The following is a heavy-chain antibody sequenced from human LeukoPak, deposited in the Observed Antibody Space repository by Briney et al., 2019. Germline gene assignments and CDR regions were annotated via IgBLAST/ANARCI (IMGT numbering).Heavy chain of an antibody. Sequence: GGSLRLSCAASGFIFSNYAMNWVRQAPGKGLEWVAVISYDGSNKYYADSVKGRFTISRDNSKNTLYLQMNSLTAEDTAVYYGARDWSGKYPYYYGMDVWGQGTTVTVS. CDR2: ISYDGSNK. V-gene: IGHV3-30-3*01. CDR1: GFIFSNYA. D-gene: IGHD4-23*01. CDR3: ARDWSGKYPYYYGMDV. J-gene: IGHJ6*02.